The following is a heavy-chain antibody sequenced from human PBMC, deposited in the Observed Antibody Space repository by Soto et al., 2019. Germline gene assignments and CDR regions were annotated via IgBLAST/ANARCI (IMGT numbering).Heavy chain of an antibody. CDR2: IYYSGST. D-gene: IGHD3-16*02. CDR1: WGSISSGGYY. V-gene: IGHV4-31*03. J-gene: IGHJ4*02. Sequence: SETLSLTCTVSWGSISSGGYYWSWIRQHPGKGLEWIGYIYYSGSTYYNPSLKSRVTISVDTSKNQFSLKLSSVTAADTAVYYCARAPFYDYVWGSYRYMGYFDYWGQGTLVTVSS. CDR3: ARAPFYDYVWGSYRYMGYFDY.